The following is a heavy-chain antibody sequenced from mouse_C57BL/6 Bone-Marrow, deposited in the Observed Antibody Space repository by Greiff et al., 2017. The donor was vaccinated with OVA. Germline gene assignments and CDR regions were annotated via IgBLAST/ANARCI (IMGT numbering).Heavy chain of an antibody. Sequence: QVQLQQSGAELARPGASVKLSCKASGYTFTSYGISWVKQRPGQGLEWIGEIYPRSGNTYYNEKFKGKATLTADKSSSTAYMELRSLTSEDSAVYFCARSRRLPNAMDYWGQGTSVTVSS. D-gene: IGHD2-2*01. CDR3: ARSRRLPNAMDY. J-gene: IGHJ4*01. CDR1: GYTFTSYG. V-gene: IGHV1-81*01. CDR2: IYPRSGNT.